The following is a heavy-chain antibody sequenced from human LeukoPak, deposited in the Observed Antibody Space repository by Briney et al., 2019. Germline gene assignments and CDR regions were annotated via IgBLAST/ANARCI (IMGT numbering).Heavy chain of an antibody. V-gene: IGHV4-4*07. J-gene: IGHJ4*02. CDR2: IYTSGVT. Sequence: SETLSLTCTVSGGPMSSFYWDWIRQPAGKGLQWIGRIYTSGVTNYNPSLKSRVTMSVDTSKNQFSLKLSSVTGADTAVYYCAREWTSGDGNDYPYYFDYWGPGTLVTVSS. D-gene: IGHD3-16*01. CDR3: AREWTSGDGNDYPYYFDY. CDR1: GGPMSSFY.